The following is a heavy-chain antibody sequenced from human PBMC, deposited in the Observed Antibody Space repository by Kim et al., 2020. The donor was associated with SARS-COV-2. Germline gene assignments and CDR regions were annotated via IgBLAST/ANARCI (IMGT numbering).Heavy chain of an antibody. CDR1: GFTFSRYS. J-gene: IGHJ4*02. CDR2: IDSNGGST. D-gene: IGHD3-10*01. V-gene: IGHV3-64D*06. Sequence: GGSLRLSCSASGFTFSRYSMHWVRQAPGKGLEYVSTIDSNGGSTYYADSVKDRLTISRDNSKNTLYLQVNSLRTEDTAVYFCVKDGYSTLVRGVISHYWGRGTLVTVSS. CDR3: VKDGYSTLVRGVISHY.